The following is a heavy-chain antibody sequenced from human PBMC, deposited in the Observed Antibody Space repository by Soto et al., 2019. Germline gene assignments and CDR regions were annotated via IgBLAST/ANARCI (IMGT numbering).Heavy chain of an antibody. D-gene: IGHD6-13*01. CDR1: GGSISSSSYY. CDR3: ARHQSHSSSYVDP. CDR2: IYYSGST. J-gene: IGHJ5*02. V-gene: IGHV4-39*01. Sequence: PSETLSLTXTVSGGSISSSSYYWGWIRQPPGKGLEWIGSIYYSGSTYYNPSLKSRVTISVDTSKNQFSLKLSSVTAADTAVYYCARHQSHSSSYVDPWGQGTLVTVSS.